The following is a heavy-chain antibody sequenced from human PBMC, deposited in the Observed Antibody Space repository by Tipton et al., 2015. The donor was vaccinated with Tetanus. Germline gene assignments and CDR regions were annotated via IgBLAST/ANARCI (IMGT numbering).Heavy chain of an antibody. CDR1: GGSISSYY. J-gene: IGHJ6*02. V-gene: IGHV4-59*08. Sequence: TLSLTCTVSGGSISSYYWSWIRQPPGKGLEWIGYIYYSGGTNYNPSLKSRVTISVDTSKNQFSLKLSSVTAADTAVYYCARRPYDYVWGRYGMDVWGQGTTVTVSS. CDR2: IYYSGGT. CDR3: ARRPYDYVWGRYGMDV. D-gene: IGHD3-16*01.